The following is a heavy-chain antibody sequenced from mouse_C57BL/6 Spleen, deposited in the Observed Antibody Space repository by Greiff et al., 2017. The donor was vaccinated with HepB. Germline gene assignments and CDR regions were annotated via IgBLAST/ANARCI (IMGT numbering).Heavy chain of an antibody. CDR2: INPGSGGT. J-gene: IGHJ3*01. CDR3: ARSEDRQLRLPFAY. V-gene: IGHV1-54*01. Sequence: VQRVESGAELVRPGTSVKVSCKASGYAFTNYLIEWVKQRPGQGLEWIGVINPGSGGTNYNEKFKGKATLTADKSSSTAYMQLSSLTSEDSAVYFCARSEDRQLRLPFAYWGQGTLVTVSA. D-gene: IGHD3-2*02. CDR1: GYAFTNYL.